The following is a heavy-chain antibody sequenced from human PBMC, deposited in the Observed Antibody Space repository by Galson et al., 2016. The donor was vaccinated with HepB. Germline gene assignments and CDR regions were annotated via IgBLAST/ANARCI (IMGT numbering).Heavy chain of an antibody. CDR1: GFTFSDYY. D-gene: IGHD7-27*01. CDR3: ARDDWGFYGMDV. J-gene: IGHJ6*02. CDR2: ISNSGSTI. V-gene: IGHV3-11*01. Sequence: SLRLSCAASGFTFSDYYMSWLRQAPGKGLEWISYISNSGSTIYYADSVKGRFTISRDNANNSLYLQMNSLRAEDTAVYYCARDDWGFYGMDVWGQGTTVTVSS.